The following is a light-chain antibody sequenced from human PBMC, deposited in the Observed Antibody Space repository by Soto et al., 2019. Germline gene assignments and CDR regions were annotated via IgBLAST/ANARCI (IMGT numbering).Light chain of an antibody. V-gene: IGLV2-14*01. CDR1: SSDVGGYNY. CDR3: KSYTSRRTIEE. CDR2: DVS. Sequence: QSALTQPASVSGSPGQSITISCTGTSSDVGGYNYVSWYQQHPGNAPKLMIYDVSNRPSGVSNRFSGSKSGNTASLTISGLQDEDEDDYYCKSYTSRRTIEEFGGGTKLTVL. J-gene: IGLJ2*01.